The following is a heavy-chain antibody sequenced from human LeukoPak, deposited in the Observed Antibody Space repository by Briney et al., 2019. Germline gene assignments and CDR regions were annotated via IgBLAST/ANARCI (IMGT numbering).Heavy chain of an antibody. CDR2: IYYSGGT. V-gene: IGHV4-59*08. J-gene: IGHJ3*02. Sequence: SSETLSLTCTVSGGSISSYYWSWIRQPPGKGLEWIGYIYYSGGTNYNPSLKSRVTISVDTSKNQFSLKLSSVTAADTAVYYCARLEQWLANDAFDIWGQGTMVTVSS. D-gene: IGHD6-19*01. CDR1: GGSISSYY. CDR3: ARLEQWLANDAFDI.